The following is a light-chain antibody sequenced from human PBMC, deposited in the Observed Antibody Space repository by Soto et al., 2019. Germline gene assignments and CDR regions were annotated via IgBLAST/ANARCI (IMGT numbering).Light chain of an antibody. Sequence: DIVLTQSPGTPSLSPGDRATLSCRASQGVSTNYVAWYQQKPGQSPRLLIYGASSRAAGIPDRFSGSGSGTDFTLTISRVEPEDFAVFYCHQYGHSPYTFGQGTKLEIK. J-gene: IGKJ2*01. CDR1: QGVSTNY. CDR3: HQYGHSPYT. CDR2: GAS. V-gene: IGKV3-20*01.